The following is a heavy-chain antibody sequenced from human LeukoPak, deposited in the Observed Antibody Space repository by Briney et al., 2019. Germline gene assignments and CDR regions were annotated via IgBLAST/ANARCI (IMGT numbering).Heavy chain of an antibody. J-gene: IGHJ4*02. V-gene: IGHV1-18*04. CDR1: GYTFTSYY. Sequence: ASVKVSCKASGYTFTSYYIHWVRRAPGQGLEWMGWISGYNGATDYAQNLQGRVTMTTDTSTSTAYMELRSLISDDTAVYYCARDIGTSAWDRLAYYWGQGTLVTVSS. CDR2: ISGYNGAT. D-gene: IGHD6-19*01. CDR3: ARDIGTSAWDRLAYY.